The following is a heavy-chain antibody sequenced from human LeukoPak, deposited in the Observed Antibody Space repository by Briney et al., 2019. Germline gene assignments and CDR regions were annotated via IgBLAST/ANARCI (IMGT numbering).Heavy chain of an antibody. CDR2: IKEDGSEK. CDR1: GFTLSSYA. Sequence: GGSLRLSCAASGFTLSSYAMSWVRQAPGQGLEWVASIKEDGSEKHYVDSVKGRFTISRDNGKNSLYLQMNSLRAEDTAVYYCARDSGWWRFDFWGQGTLVTVSS. CDR3: ARDSGWWRFDF. D-gene: IGHD6-13*01. V-gene: IGHV3-7*03. J-gene: IGHJ4*02.